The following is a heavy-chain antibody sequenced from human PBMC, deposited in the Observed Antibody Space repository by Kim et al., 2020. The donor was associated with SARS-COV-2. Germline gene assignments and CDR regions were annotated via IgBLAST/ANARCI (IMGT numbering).Heavy chain of an antibody. J-gene: IGHJ4*02. V-gene: IGHV5-10-1*01. CDR1: GYSFTSYW. Sequence: GESLKISCKGSGYSFTSYWTSWVRQMPGKGLEWMGRIDPSDSYTNYSPSFQGHVTISADKSISTAYLQWSSLKASDTAMYYCAVLLINYYGSGSYQFDYWGQGTLVTVSS. D-gene: IGHD3-10*01. CDR3: AVLLINYYGSGSYQFDY. CDR2: IDPSDSYT.